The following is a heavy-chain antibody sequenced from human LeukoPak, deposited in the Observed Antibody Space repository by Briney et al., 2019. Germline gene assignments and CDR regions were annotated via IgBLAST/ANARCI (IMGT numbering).Heavy chain of an antibody. D-gene: IGHD6-13*01. CDR2: VYTGGGT. CDR3: AKGSSLNWFDP. J-gene: IGHJ5*02. Sequence: GGSLRLSCAVSGFSVRTTYMSRVRQAPGKGPEWVSVVYTGGGTDHADSVKGRFTISRDNSKNTLYLQMSSLRAEDTAVYYCAKGSSLNWFDPWGQGTLVTVSS. V-gene: IGHV3-53*01. CDR1: GFSVRTTY.